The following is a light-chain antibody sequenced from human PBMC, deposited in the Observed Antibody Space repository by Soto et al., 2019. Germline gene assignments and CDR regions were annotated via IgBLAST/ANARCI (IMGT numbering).Light chain of an antibody. J-gene: IGKJ2*01. Sequence: EIVLTQSPGTLSLSPGERATLSCRASQSISSSYLAWNQQKPGQAPRLLIYGASSRATGIPDRFSDSGSGTDFTLTISRLEPEDFAVYYCQQYGRSPYTFGQGTKLEIK. CDR1: QSISSSY. V-gene: IGKV3-20*01. CDR3: QQYGRSPYT. CDR2: GAS.